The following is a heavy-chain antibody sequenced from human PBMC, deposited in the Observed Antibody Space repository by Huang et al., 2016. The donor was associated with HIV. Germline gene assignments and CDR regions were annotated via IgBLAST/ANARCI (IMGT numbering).Heavy chain of an antibody. CDR2: IYYKGST. CDR3: ARHREGPVAYYSGWGSHLNYMDV. CDR1: GGSIRSSDYH. D-gene: IGHD3-10*01. V-gene: IGHV4-39*01. Sequence: QLLLQESGPGLVKPSEALALTCAVSGGSIRSSDYHWGWLRQPPGKGLVWIGSIYYKGSTHYSPSLKSRGTIAVDTSKNLFFLNLTSMTAADTAVYYCARHREGPVAYYSGWGSHLNYMDVWGRGRTVVVSS. J-gene: IGHJ6*03.